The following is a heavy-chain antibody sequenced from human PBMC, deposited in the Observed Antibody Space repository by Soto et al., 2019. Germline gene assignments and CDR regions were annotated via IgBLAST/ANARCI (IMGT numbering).Heavy chain of an antibody. CDR2: IYSSGSA. V-gene: IGHV4-4*07. Sequence: SETLSLTCTVSGGSIYIYSWTWIRQPAGKGLEWIGHIYSSGSANYNPSLKSRVSMSVDTSKNQFSLKLNSVTAADTAVYYCATIVGANDYWGQGTLVTVSS. D-gene: IGHD1-26*01. CDR3: ATIVGANDY. CDR1: GGSIYIYS. J-gene: IGHJ4*02.